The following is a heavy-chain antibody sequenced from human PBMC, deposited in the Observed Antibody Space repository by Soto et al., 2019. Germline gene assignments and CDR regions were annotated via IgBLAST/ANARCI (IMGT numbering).Heavy chain of an antibody. CDR1: GGFLSESY. V-gene: IGHV4-34*01. CDR2: INHVGGT. Sequence: SETLSLTCAGYGGFLSESYWTWIRQPPGKGREWIGEINHVGGTNYNPSLKSRVTMSVDTSQNQFSLRLISVTAADTAMYFCVSISYQFRGSVLWHDAWAHRTPVIVSA. CDR3: VSISYQFRGSVLWHDA. J-gene: IGHJ5*01. D-gene: IGHD3-16*02.